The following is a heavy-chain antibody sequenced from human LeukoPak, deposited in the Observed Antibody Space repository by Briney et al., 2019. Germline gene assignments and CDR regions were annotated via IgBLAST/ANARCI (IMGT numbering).Heavy chain of an antibody. CDR2: ISYDGSNK. J-gene: IGHJ4*02. Sequence: GGSLRLSCAASGFTFSSYGTHWVRQAPGKGLEWVAVISYDGSNKYYADSVKGRFTISRDTSKNTLYLQMNSLRAEDTAVYYCAKDRGGSSGFDYWGQGTLVTVSS. V-gene: IGHV3-30*18. D-gene: IGHD6-19*01. CDR1: GFTFSSYG. CDR3: AKDRGGSSGFDY.